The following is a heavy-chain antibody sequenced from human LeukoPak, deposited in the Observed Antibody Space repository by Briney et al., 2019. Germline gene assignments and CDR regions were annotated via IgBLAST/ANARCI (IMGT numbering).Heavy chain of an antibody. J-gene: IGHJ4*02. V-gene: IGHV3-21*01. CDR1: GFTFSSYS. CDR2: ISSSSSYI. CDR3: ARDGSRYDFWSGYYKGGYYFDY. D-gene: IGHD3-3*01. Sequence: GGSLRLSCAASGFTFSSYSMNWVRQAPGKGLEWVSSISSSSSYIYYADSVKGRFTISRDNAKNSLYLQMNSLRAEDTAVYYCARDGSRYDFWSGYYKGGYYFDYWGQGTLVTVSS.